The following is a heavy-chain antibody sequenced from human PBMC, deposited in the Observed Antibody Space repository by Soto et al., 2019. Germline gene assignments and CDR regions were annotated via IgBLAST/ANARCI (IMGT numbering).Heavy chain of an antibody. Sequence: LSLTCAVYGGSFSGYYWSWIRQPPGKGLEWIGEINHSGSTNYNPSLKSRVTISVDTSKNQFSLKLSSVTAADTSVYYCAGHYYDILTGYYGMDVWGQGTTVTVSS. CDR3: AGHYYDILTGYYGMDV. V-gene: IGHV4-34*01. J-gene: IGHJ6*02. D-gene: IGHD3-9*01. CDR1: GGSFSGYY. CDR2: INHSGST.